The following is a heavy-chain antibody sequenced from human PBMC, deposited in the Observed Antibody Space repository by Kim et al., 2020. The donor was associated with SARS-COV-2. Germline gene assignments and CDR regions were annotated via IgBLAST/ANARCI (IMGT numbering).Heavy chain of an antibody. CDR2: DVTST. CDR3: FRGGVDF. Sequence: DVTSTPYPDSVKGRFAISRDNSKNTLDLQMNSLRTEDTAVYYCFRGGVDFWGQGTLVTVSS. J-gene: IGHJ4*02. V-gene: IGHV3-74*01. D-gene: IGHD3-10*01.